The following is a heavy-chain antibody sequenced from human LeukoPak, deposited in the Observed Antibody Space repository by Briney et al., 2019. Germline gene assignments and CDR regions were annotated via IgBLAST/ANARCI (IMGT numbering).Heavy chain of an antibody. CDR2: ISTSGSTI. J-gene: IGHJ4*02. CDR1: GFTFSSYS. Sequence: PGGSLRLSCAASGFTFSSYSMNWVRQAPGMGLEWVSYISTSGSTIYYADSVKGRFTISRDNSKNTLYLQMNSLRAEDTAVYYCAKGTKGYCSGGSCYHFDYWGQGTLVTVSS. D-gene: IGHD2-15*01. V-gene: IGHV3-48*01. CDR3: AKGTKGYCSGGSCYHFDY.